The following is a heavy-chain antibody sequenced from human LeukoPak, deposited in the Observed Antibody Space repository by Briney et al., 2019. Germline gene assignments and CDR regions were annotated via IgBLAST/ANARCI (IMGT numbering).Heavy chain of an antibody. V-gene: IGHV4-61*09. Sequence: SETLSLTCTVSGDSLTSGSRYWSWIRQPAGKGLEWIGHFYSSTRTTYHPSLESRVTISGHTAKNQFSLKLYSVTAADTAVYFCARCMSELDYGDYAYYYHMDVWGKGSTVTVSS. J-gene: IGHJ6*04. CDR3: ARCMSELDYGDYAYYYHMDV. D-gene: IGHD4-17*01. CDR2: FYSSTRT. CDR1: GDSLTSGSRY.